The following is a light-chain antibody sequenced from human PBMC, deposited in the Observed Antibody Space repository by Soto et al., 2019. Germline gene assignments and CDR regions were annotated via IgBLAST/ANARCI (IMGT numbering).Light chain of an antibody. Sequence: QSALTQPASVSGSPGQSITISCTGTSSDVGAYDYVSWYQQHPDKATKLIIYEVSNRPSGVSNRFSGSKSVNTATLTISGLQAEDEADYYCSSYTSSGSRVFGTGTKLTVL. V-gene: IGLV2-14*03. CDR1: SSDVGAYDY. CDR3: SSYTSSGSRV. J-gene: IGLJ1*01. CDR2: EVS.